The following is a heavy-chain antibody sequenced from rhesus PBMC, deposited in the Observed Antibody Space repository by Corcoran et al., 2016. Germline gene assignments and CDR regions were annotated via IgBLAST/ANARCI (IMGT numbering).Heavy chain of an antibody. Sequence: DVQLVESGGALAQPGGSLRLSFAASGFTFDDYAMSWVRQAPGKGLEWVFRVSWNGGRTYYADYVKCRFTIYRDNAKNTRYLQMDRLRAEDTALYYCSRDNGNYFDYWGQGVLVTVSS. CDR1: GFTFDDYA. V-gene: IGHV3-134*01. D-gene: IGHD4-17*01. J-gene: IGHJ4*01. CDR3: SRDNGNYFDY. CDR2: VSWNGGRT.